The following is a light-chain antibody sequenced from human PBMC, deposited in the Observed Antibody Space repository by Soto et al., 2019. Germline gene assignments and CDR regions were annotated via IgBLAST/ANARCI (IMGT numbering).Light chain of an antibody. Sequence: EIVLTQSPATLSLSPGERATLSCRAPQSVSTFLAWYQQKPGQAPRLLIYDASKRATGIPTRFSGSGSGTDFTLTISSLVPEDFAVYYCQHRINWPLTFGGGTKVEIK. CDR2: DAS. J-gene: IGKJ4*01. CDR3: QHRINWPLT. CDR1: QSVSTF. V-gene: IGKV3-11*01.